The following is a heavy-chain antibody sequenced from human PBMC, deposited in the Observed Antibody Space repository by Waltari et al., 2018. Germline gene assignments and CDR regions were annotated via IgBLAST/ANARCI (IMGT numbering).Heavy chain of an antibody. CDR2: VSHSGST. CDR3: AXDLGGTAVATDAFDI. V-gene: IGHV4-38-2*01. CDR1: GGSXRRGXY. D-gene: IGHD6-19*01. J-gene: IGHJ3*02. Sequence: QVQLQQSGPGQVKPSXTLSLTXAVSGGSXRRGXYWGWIRQPLGKGLGWVGSVSHSGSTYYNPSLKSRVTISIHXSKHQFSLXLRSVTAAXTAVYFCAXDLGGTAVATDAFDIXXXXTMVIXSX.